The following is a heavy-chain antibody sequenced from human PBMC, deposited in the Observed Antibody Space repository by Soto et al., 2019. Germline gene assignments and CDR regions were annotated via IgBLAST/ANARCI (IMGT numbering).Heavy chain of an antibody. J-gene: IGHJ3*02. V-gene: IGHV3-48*03. D-gene: IGHD2-2*01. CDR3: ARGYCSSTSCYGDAFDI. CDR1: GFTFSSYE. CDR2: ISSSGSTI. Sequence: LRLSCAASGFTFSSYEMNWVRQAPGKGLEWVSYISSSGSTIYYADSVKGRFTISRDNAKNSLYLQMNSLRAEDTAVYYCARGYCSSTSCYGDAFDIWGQGTMVTVSS.